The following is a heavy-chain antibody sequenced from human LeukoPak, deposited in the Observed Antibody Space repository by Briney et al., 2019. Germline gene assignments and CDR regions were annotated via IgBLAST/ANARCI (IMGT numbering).Heavy chain of an antibody. CDR2: ISYDGSNK. J-gene: IGHJ5*01. V-gene: IGHV3-30*18. CDR1: GFTFSSYG. CDR3: AKVRGDYYDTSGFDS. Sequence: GRSLRLSCAASGFTFSSYGMHWVRQAPGKGLEWVAVISYDGSNKYFVDSVKGRFTISRDNSKNTLYLQMNSLRPEDTAVYYCAKVRGDYYDTSGFDSWGQGTLVTVSS. D-gene: IGHD3-22*01.